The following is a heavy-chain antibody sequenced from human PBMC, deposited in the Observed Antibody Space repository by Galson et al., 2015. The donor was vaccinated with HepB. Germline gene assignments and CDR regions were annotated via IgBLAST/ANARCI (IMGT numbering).Heavy chain of an antibody. D-gene: IGHD1-1*01. J-gene: IGHJ6*02. CDR1: GFTFSNAW. CDR2: IKSKTDGGTT. Sequence: SLRLSCAASGFTFSNAWMSWVRQAPGKGLEWVGRIKSKTDGGTTDYAAPVKGRFTISRDDSKNTLYLQMNSLKTEDTAVYYCTTAPNWNDPLMDVWGQGTTVTVSS. V-gene: IGHV3-15*01. CDR3: TTAPNWNDPLMDV.